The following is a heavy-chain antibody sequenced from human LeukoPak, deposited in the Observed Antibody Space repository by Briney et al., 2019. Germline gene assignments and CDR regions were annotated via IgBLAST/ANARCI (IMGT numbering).Heavy chain of an antibody. CDR2: INLDGSQK. Sequence: GGSLRLSCAASGFTVFNYWMSWVRQAPGKGLEWVANINLDGSQKYYVDSLKGRFTISRDNAKNSLYLQMNSLRAEDTAVYYCARDAYYYYYMDVWGKGTTVTISS. CDR3: ARDAYYYYYMDV. V-gene: IGHV3-7*01. CDR1: GFTVFNYW. J-gene: IGHJ6*03.